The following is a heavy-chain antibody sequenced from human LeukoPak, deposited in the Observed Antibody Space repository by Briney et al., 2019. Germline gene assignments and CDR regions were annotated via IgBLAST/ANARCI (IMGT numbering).Heavy chain of an antibody. D-gene: IGHD6-13*01. J-gene: IGHJ4*02. V-gene: IGHV3-48*03. Sequence: GGSLRLSCAASGFTFSSYEMNWVRQAPGKGLEWVSYISSSGSTIYYADSVKGRFTISRDNAKNSLYLQMNSLRAEDTAVYYCASKRKQQLGADWGQGTPVTVSS. CDR3: ASKRKQQLGAD. CDR2: ISSSGSTI. CDR1: GFTFSSYE.